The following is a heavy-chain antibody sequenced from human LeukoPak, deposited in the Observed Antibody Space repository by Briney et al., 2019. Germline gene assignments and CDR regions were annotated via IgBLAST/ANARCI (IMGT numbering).Heavy chain of an antibody. CDR3: ARGRTSIAARPGLFDY. J-gene: IGHJ4*02. D-gene: IGHD6-6*01. CDR2: INWNGGST. CDR1: GFTFDDYG. V-gene: IGHV3-20*01. Sequence: GGSLRLSCAASGFTFDDYGMSWVRQAPGKGLEWVSGINWNGGSTGYADSVKGRFTISRDNAKNSLYLQMNSLRAEDTALYHCARGRTSIAARPGLFDYWGQGTLVTVSS.